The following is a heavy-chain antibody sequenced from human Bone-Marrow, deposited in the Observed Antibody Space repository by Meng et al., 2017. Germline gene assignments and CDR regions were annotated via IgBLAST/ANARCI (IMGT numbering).Heavy chain of an antibody. D-gene: IGHD6-25*01. CDR2: INSGGSIT. V-gene: IGHV3-74*01. J-gene: IGHJ4*02. CDR3: ARAPGIAAAA. Sequence: EVQLVESGGGLVQPGGSLRLSCAASGFTFSTYWMHWVRQAPGKGLVWVSHINSGGSITGYADSVKGRFTISRDNAKNTLFLQMSSLRAEDTAVYYCARAPGIAAAAWGQGALVTVSS. CDR1: GFTFSTYW.